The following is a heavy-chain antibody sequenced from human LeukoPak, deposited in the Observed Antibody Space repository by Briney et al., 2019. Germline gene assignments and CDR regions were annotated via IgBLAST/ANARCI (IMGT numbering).Heavy chain of an antibody. J-gene: IGHJ5*01. CDR1: GFTFSSYW. CDR3: ARVWDSSGWSRFDP. CDR2: INSDGSST. Sequence: TGGSLRLSCAASGFTFSSYWMHWVRQAPGKGLVWVSRINSDGSSTSYADSVKGRFTISRDNAKSTLYLQMNSLRAEDTAVYYCARVWDSSGWSRFDPWGQGTRVTVTS. V-gene: IGHV3-74*01. D-gene: IGHD6-19*01.